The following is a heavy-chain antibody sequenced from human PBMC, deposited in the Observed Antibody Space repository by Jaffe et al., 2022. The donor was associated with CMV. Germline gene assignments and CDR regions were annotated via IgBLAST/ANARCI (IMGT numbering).Heavy chain of an antibody. Sequence: EVQLLESGGELVQPGGSLRLSCAASGFTFSDYAMNWVRQAPGKGLEWVSIISDSGDSTKYTDSVKGRFTVSRDNSENTLYLQMNSLKVEDTALYYCARDHEPRWQWLLPDYWGQGTLVTVSS. CDR1: GFTFSDYA. CDR2: ISDSGDST. J-gene: IGHJ4*02. D-gene: IGHD6-19*01. CDR3: ARDHEPRWQWLLPDY. V-gene: IGHV3-23*01.